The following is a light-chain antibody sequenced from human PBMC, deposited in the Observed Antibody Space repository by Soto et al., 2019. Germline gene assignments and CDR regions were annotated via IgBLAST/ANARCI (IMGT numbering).Light chain of an antibody. CDR2: DVS. CDR3: RSFTSSLGL. V-gene: IGLV2-14*03. J-gene: IGLJ2*01. Sequence: QSALTQPASVSGSPGQSITISCTGAVSEVSGYPYVSWYQQHPGKVPKVIIYDVSNRPSGVSNRVSGSKSGTTASLTIYGLQAEDEADYYCRSFTSSLGLFGGGTKVTVL. CDR1: VSEVSGYPY.